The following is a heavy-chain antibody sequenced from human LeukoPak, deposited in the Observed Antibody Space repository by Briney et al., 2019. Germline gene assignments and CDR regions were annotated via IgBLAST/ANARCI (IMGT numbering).Heavy chain of an antibody. Sequence: GGSLRRSCAGSGFTFSTYSIHWVRQAPGKGLEWVSSISSDGGYIYYADSVKGRFTISRDNAKNSVYLQMKSLRAEDTAVYYCARGNAPLPFDYWGQGTLVTVSS. J-gene: IGHJ4*02. D-gene: IGHD2-2*01. CDR2: ISSDGGYI. CDR3: ARGNAPLPFDY. V-gene: IGHV3-21*01. CDR1: GFTFSTYS.